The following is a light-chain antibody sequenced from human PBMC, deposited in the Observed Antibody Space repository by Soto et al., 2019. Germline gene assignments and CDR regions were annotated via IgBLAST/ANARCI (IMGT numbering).Light chain of an antibody. CDR1: QSVSSSY. CDR3: HPCGSLYT. CDR2: GAS. V-gene: IGKV3-20*01. Sequence: EIVLTQSPGTLSLSPGERATLSCRASQSVSSSYLAWYQQKPGQAPRLLIYGASSRATGIPDRFSGSGSGTDITLTTSQLEPEDSAAYYCHPCGSLYTFGQGTKLEIK. J-gene: IGKJ2*01.